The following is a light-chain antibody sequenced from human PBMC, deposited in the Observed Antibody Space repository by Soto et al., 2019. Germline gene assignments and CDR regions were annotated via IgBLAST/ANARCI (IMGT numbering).Light chain of an antibody. CDR3: NSYTSSSTLV. Sequence: QSALTQPASVSGSPGQSITISCTGTSSDVGRYNYVSWYQQHPGKAPKLMIYEVSNRPSGVSNRFSGSKSGYTASLTISGLQAEDEADYYCNSYTSSSTLVFGGGTQLTVL. V-gene: IGLV2-14*01. CDR2: EVS. J-gene: IGLJ3*02. CDR1: SSDVGRYNY.